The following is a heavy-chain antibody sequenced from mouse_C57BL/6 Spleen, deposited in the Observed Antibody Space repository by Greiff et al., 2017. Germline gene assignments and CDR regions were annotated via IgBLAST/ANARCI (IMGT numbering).Heavy chain of an antibody. CDR1: GYTFTSYW. V-gene: IGHV1-72*01. CDR3: ARKEYPYWYCDV. D-gene: IGHD5-1*01. J-gene: IGHJ1*03. Sequence: QVQLQQPGAELVKPGASVKLSCKASGYTFTSYWMHWVKQRPGRGLEWIGRLDPTSGGTKYNEQFKSKATLTVDKPSSTAYMQLSRRTSCDSAVDYCARKEYPYWYCDVWGTGTTVTVSS. CDR2: LDPTSGGT.